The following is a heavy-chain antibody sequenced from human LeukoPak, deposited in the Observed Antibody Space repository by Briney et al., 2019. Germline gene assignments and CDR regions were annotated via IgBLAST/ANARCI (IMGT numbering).Heavy chain of an antibody. J-gene: IGHJ4*02. CDR1: GYTFTSYY. D-gene: IGHD3-22*01. CDR2: INPSGGST. CDR3: ARDRVSYYYDSSGLDY. Sequence: ASVKVSCKASGYTFTSYYMHWVRQAPGQGLEWMGIINPSGGSTSYAQKFQGRVTMTRDTSTSTVYMELSSLRSEDTAVYYCARDRVSYYYDSSGLDYWGQGTPVTVSS. V-gene: IGHV1-46*01.